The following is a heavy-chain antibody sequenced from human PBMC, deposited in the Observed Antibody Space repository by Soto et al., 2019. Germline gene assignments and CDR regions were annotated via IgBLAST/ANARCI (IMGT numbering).Heavy chain of an antibody. CDR2: IYYRGTN. CDR1: GVSTSNHY. CDR3: ARGGGSPYHDHEFDY. V-gene: IGHV4-59*11. D-gene: IGHD2-2*01. Sequence: QVQLQESGPGLVKPSETLSLTCSVSGVSTSNHYWTWIRKPPGQGPEWIGCIYYRGTNNYNASFNSRVTISVDTSKHQFSLKLTSVTTADTAVYYCARGGGSPYHDHEFDYWGQGILVTVSS. J-gene: IGHJ4*02.